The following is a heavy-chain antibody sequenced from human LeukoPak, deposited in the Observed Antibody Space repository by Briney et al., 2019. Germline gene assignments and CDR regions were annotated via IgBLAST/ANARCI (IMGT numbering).Heavy chain of an antibody. D-gene: IGHD3-10*01. CDR1: GGSISSGSYY. Sequence: SQTLSLTCTVSGGSISSGSYYWSWIRQPAGKGLEWIGRIYTSGSTNYNPSLKSRVTISVDTSKNQFSLKLSSVTAADTAVYYCARVSGYYYGSENWFDPWGQGTLVTVSS. CDR3: ARVSGYYYGSENWFDP. V-gene: IGHV4-61*02. CDR2: IYTSGST. J-gene: IGHJ5*02.